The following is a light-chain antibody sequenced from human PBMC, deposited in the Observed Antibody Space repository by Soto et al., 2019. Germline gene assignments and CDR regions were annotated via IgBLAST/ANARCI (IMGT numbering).Light chain of an antibody. J-gene: IGKJ1*01. CDR3: QQYNNWPPWT. CDR2: GAS. CDR1: QSVSSN. Sequence: EIVITPSPATPSVSPGERATPSRRASQSVSSNLAWYQQKPGQAPRLLIYGASTRATGIPARFSGSGSGTEFTLTISSLQSEDFAVYYCQQYNNWPPWTFGQGTKVDIK. V-gene: IGKV3-15*01.